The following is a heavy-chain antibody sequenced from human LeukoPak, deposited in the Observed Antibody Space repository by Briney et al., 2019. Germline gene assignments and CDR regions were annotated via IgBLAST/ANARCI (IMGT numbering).Heavy chain of an antibody. J-gene: IGHJ3*02. Sequence: SQTLSLTCTVSGASVTSASDYWSWVRQPAGKGLEWIGRIYSSGSTNDNPSLKSRVTISLDTSKNQFSLKLTSVTAADTAVYYCARDRSYYFDSSGYYYFDAFDIWGQGTMVTVSS. V-gene: IGHV4-61*02. CDR1: GASVTSASDY. CDR2: IYSSGST. CDR3: ARDRSYYFDSSGYYYFDAFDI. D-gene: IGHD3-22*01.